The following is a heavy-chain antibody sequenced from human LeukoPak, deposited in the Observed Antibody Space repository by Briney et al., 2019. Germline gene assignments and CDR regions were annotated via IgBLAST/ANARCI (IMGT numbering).Heavy chain of an antibody. J-gene: IGHJ4*02. Sequence: GGSLRLSCAASGFTFSNAWMSWVRQAPGKGLEWVGRIKSKTDGGTTDYAAPVKGRFTISRGDSKNTLYLQMNSLKTEDTAVYYCTPDILTGYYMSADYWGQGTLVTVSS. CDR3: TPDILTGYYMSADY. V-gene: IGHV3-15*01. CDR2: IKSKTDGGTT. D-gene: IGHD3-9*01. CDR1: GFTFSNAW.